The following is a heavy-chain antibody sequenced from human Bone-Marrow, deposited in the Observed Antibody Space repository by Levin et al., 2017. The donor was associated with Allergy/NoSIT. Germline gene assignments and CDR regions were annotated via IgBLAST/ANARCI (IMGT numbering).Heavy chain of an antibody. Sequence: KISCKASGGTFSSYAISWVRQAPGQGLEWMGGIIPIFGTANYAQKFQGRVTITADESTSTAYMELSSLRSEDTAVYYCAREEGYCSSTSCYGSWGQGTLVTVSS. J-gene: IGHJ4*02. D-gene: IGHD2-2*01. CDR1: GGTFSSYA. CDR3: AREEGYCSSTSCYGS. CDR2: IIPIFGTA. V-gene: IGHV1-69*01.